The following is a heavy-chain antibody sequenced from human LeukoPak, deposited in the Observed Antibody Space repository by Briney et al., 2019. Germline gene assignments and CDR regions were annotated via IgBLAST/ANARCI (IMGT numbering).Heavy chain of an antibody. Sequence: ASVKVSCKASGYTFTNYNIHWVRRASGHGLEWMGGMNPNSGNTDSTQKFQGKLSMTRDTSVSTAYMELTSLRSDDTAVYYCARRVADHFDYWGQGTLVTVSS. CDR3: ARRVADHFDY. V-gene: IGHV1-8*01. CDR2: MNPNSGNT. CDR1: GYTFTNYN. J-gene: IGHJ4*02. D-gene: IGHD6-19*01.